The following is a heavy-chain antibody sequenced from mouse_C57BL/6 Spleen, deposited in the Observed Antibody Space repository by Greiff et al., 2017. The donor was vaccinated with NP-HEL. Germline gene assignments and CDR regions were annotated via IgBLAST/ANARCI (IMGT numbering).Heavy chain of an antibody. CDR3: AKGTTWAWFAY. J-gene: IGHJ3*01. CDR2: ILPGSGST. V-gene: IGHV1-9*01. Sequence: QVQLQQSGAELMKPGASVTLSCKATGYKFTGYWIEWVKPRPGHGLEWIGEILPGSGSTNYHEKFTGKATFTADTSSNTAYMQLSSLTTEDSAIYYCAKGTTWAWFAYWGQGTLVTVSA. D-gene: IGHD1-1*01. CDR1: GYKFTGYW.